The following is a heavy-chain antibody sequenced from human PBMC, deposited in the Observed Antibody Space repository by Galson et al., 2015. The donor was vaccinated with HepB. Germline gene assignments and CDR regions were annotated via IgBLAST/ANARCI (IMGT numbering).Heavy chain of an antibody. CDR3: ARDFICTVTSCYKHYFDY. CDR1: GFTFTNYW. CDR2: IKYDGSEK. V-gene: IGHV3-7*03. J-gene: IGHJ4*02. D-gene: IGHD2-2*02. Sequence: SLRLSCAASGFTFTNYWMTWVRQAPGKAPEWVANIKYDGSEKYYVDSVKGRFSISRDNAQNSLYLQMSSLRAEDTAVYYCARDFICTVTSCYKHYFDYWGQGTLVTVSS.